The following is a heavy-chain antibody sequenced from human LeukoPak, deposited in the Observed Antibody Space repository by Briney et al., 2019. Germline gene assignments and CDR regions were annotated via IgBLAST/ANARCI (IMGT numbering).Heavy chain of an antibody. D-gene: IGHD5-12*01. CDR2: ISHDGSNT. Sequence: GTSLRLSCAASGFTFNYYAMHWVRQAPGKGLESLSFISHDGSNTYYTDSVKGRFTISRDNSKNTLYLQMNSLRAEDTAVYYCARESTLNPDSGFFDSWGQGTLVTVSS. V-gene: IGHV3-30-3*01. CDR3: ARESTLNPDSGFFDS. J-gene: IGHJ4*02. CDR1: GFTFNYYA.